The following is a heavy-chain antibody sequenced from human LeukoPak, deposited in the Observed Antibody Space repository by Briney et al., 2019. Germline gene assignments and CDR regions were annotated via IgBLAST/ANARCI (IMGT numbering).Heavy chain of an antibody. CDR2: ISSSGSTI. D-gene: IGHD2-2*01. CDR1: GFTLSSYE. CDR3: ARGGTSSTSLVCDY. J-gene: IGHJ4*02. V-gene: IGHV3-48*03. Sequence: GGSLRLSCAASGFTLSSYEMNWVRQAPGKGLEWVSYISSSGSTIYYADSVKGRFTISRDNAKNSLYLQMNSLRAEDTAVYYCARGGTSSTSLVCDYWGQGTLVTVSS.